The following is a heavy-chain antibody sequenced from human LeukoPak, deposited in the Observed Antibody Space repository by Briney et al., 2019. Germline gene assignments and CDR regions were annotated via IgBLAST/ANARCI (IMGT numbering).Heavy chain of an antibody. V-gene: IGHV3-30-3*01. CDR2: ISYDGSNK. D-gene: IGHD2-8*01. CDR1: GFTFSSYA. CDR3: AREGRYCTNGVCFYFDY. Sequence: GGSLRLSCAASGFTFSSYAMHWVRQAPGKGLEWVAVISYDGSNKYYADSVKGRFTISRDNSKNTLYLQMNSLRAEDTAVYYCAREGRYCTNGVCFYFDYWGQGTLVTASS. J-gene: IGHJ4*02.